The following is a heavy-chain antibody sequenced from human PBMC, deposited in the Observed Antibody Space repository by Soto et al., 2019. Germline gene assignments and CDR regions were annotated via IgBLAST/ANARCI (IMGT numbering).Heavy chain of an antibody. D-gene: IGHD5-18*01. CDR3: AKDRGEMVTYEGHWFDP. Sequence: QVQLVESGGGVVQPGRSLRLSCAASGFTFSSYGMHWVRQAPGKGLEWLAVISYDGSNKYYADSVKGRFTISRDNSKNTLYLQMNSLRAEDTAVYYCAKDRGEMVTYEGHWFDPWGQGTLVTVSS. CDR1: GFTFSSYG. V-gene: IGHV3-30*18. CDR2: ISYDGSNK. J-gene: IGHJ5*02.